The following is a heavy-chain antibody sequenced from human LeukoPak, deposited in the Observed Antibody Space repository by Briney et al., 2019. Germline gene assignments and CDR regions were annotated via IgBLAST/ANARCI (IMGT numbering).Heavy chain of an antibody. CDR1: GFTFSRFG. CDR3: AIEDY. Sequence: GGSLRLSCAASGFTFSRFGMHWVRQAPGQGLEWVAFILYDGTKKYYADSVKGRFTISRDNAKNSLYLQMNSLRAEDTAVYYCAIEDYWGQGTLVTVSS. CDR2: ILYDGTKK. J-gene: IGHJ4*02. V-gene: IGHV3-30*02.